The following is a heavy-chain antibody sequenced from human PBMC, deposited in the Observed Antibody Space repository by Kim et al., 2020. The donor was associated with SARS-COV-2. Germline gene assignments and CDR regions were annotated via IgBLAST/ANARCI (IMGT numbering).Heavy chain of an antibody. D-gene: IGHD6-19*01. CDR1: GFRFTDHA. J-gene: IGHJ4*01. CDR2: ISWDTNSV. Sequence: GGSLRLSCAVSGFRFTDHAMHWVRQPPGKGLEWVSTISWDTNSVGYADVVKGRFTISRDNAKNSVYLQINSLRLDDTALYFCARDPRAVAGVGNSLYFD. V-gene: IGHV3-9*01. CDR3: ARDPRAVAGVGNSLYFD.